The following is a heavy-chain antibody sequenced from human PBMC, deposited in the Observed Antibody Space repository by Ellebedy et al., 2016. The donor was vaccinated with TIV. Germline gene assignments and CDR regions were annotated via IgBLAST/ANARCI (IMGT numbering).Heavy chain of an antibody. CDR3: ARVEVRGIIRGFDF. Sequence: AASVKVSCKASGYIFRNYGINWVRQAPGQGLEWMGYVSIYNGNTKYAQNFQGRVTITTDTSASTAYMEMGSLTSDDTAVYYCARVEVRGIIRGFDFWGQGTLVTVSS. J-gene: IGHJ4*02. CDR2: VSIYNGNT. V-gene: IGHV1-18*04. CDR1: GYIFRNYG. D-gene: IGHD3-10*01.